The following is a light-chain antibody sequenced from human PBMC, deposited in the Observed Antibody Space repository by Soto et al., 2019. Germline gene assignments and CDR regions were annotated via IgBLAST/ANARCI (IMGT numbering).Light chain of an antibody. V-gene: IGKV1-5*03. CDR3: QQYNSYPWT. J-gene: IGKJ1*01. Sequence: DIQMTQSPSTLSASVGDRVTITCRASQSISSWLAWYQQKPGKAPKLLIYKASSLESGVPSRFSGSGSGTEXTXTXSSXXXXDFATYYCQQYNSYPWTFGQGTKVEIK. CDR2: KAS. CDR1: QSISSW.